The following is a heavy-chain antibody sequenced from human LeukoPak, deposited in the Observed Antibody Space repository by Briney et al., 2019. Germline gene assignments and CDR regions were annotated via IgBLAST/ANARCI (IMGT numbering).Heavy chain of an antibody. D-gene: IGHD3-22*01. CDR3: ARHADYYDSSGYQGNLDY. J-gene: IGHJ4*02. V-gene: IGHV4-34*01. CDR2: INHSGST. CDR1: GGSFSGYY. Sequence: SETLSLTCAVYGGSFSGYYWSWIRQPPGKGLEWIGEINHSGSTNYNPSLKSRVTISIDTSKNQFSLKLSSVTAADTAVYYCARHADYYDSSGYQGNLDYWGQGTLVTVSS.